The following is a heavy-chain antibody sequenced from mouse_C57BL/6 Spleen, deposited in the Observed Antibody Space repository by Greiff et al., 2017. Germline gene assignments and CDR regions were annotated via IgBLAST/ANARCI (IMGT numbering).Heavy chain of an antibody. CDR2: IDPEDGDT. Sequence: EVQLQQSGAELVRPGASVKLSCTASGFNIKDYYMHWVKQRPEQGLEWIGRIDPEDGDTEYAPKFQGKATMTADISSNTAYLPLSSLTSEDTAVYYCTTGDGYYNSMDYWGQGTSVTVSS. D-gene: IGHD2-3*01. J-gene: IGHJ4*01. CDR1: GFNIKDYY. V-gene: IGHV14-1*01. CDR3: TTGDGYYNSMDY.